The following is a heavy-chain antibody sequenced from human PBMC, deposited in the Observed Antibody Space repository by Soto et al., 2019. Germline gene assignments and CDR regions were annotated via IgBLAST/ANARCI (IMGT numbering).Heavy chain of an antibody. CDR2: IYNDGTYS. Sequence: EVQLVESGGGLVPPGGSVRLSCAASGFIFKMYWMHWVRHSPGTGLVWISRIYNDGTYSDYADSVRGRFTISRDNVNDTLYLQMTNLRAEDSGLYYCTRGPRPISTGTGAYWGQGTQVTVSS. CDR1: GFIFKMYW. CDR3: TRGPRPISTGTGAY. J-gene: IGHJ4*02. V-gene: IGHV3-74*01. D-gene: IGHD3-10*01.